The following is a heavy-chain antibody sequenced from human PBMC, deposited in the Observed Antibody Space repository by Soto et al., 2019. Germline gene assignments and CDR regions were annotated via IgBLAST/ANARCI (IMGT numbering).Heavy chain of an antibody. CDR3: ARRSGTNSHFDY. CDR1: GFTFSNFA. J-gene: IGHJ4*02. CDR2: VGGSGEDT. V-gene: IGHV3-23*01. Sequence: EVQLLESGGGLVQPGGSLRLSCAASGFTFSNFAMRWVRQAPGKGLEWVSTVGGSGEDTYYADSVKGRFTISRDNSKNTLYLQMNSLRAEDTALYYCARRSGTNSHFDYWGKGTLVTVSS. D-gene: IGHD1-26*01.